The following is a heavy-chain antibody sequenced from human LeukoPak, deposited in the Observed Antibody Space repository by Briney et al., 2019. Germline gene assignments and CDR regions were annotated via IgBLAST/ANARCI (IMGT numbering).Heavy chain of an antibody. CDR1: GGSVTSGTYY. D-gene: IGHD3-22*01. Sequence: SETLSLTCTVSGGSVTSGTYYWSWIRQPPGTGLEWIGYIYYSGSTNYNPSLKSRVTVSVDTSKNQCSLKLSSVTTADTAVYYCARVQKDYYDSGGYHSAAAFDIWGQGTMVTVSS. V-gene: IGHV4-61*01. CDR2: IYYSGST. CDR3: ARVQKDYYDSGGYHSAAAFDI. J-gene: IGHJ3*02.